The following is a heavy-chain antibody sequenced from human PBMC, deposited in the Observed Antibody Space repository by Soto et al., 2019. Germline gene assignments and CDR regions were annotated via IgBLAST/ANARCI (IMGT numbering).Heavy chain of an antibody. CDR3: AREGSNYGLIYFDP. CDR2: IYYSGST. CDR1: GGSIRSGGYY. Sequence: SETLSLTCPVSGGSIRSGGYYWSWIRQHPGKGLEWVGYIYYSGSTYYNPSLKSRVTISVDTSKNQFSLKLSSVTAADTAVYYCAREGSNYGLIYFDPWGQGTLVTVSS. D-gene: IGHD4-4*01. J-gene: IGHJ5*02. V-gene: IGHV4-31*03.